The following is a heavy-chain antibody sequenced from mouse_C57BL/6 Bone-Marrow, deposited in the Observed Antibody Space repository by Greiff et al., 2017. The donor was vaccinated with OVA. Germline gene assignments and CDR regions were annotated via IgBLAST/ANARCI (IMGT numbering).Heavy chain of an antibody. D-gene: IGHD1-1*01. V-gene: IGHV1-37*01. CDR1: GYSFTGYF. Sequence: EVKLMESGPELVKPGASVKISCKASGYSFTGYFMNWVKQSHGKSLEWIGRINPYNGDTFYNQKFKGKATLTVDKSSSTAHMELLSLTSEDFAVYYCARDYYGSSYANWYFDVWGTGTTVTVSS. CDR3: ARDYYGSSYANWYFDV. J-gene: IGHJ1*03. CDR2: INPYNGDT.